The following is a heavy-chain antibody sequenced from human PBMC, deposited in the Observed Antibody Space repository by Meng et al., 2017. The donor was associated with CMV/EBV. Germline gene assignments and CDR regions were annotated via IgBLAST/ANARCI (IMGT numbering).Heavy chain of an antibody. CDR3: TRLTTYGMDV. D-gene: IGHD4-11*01. V-gene: IGHV3-73*01. CDR2: IRSKANSYAT. CDR1: GFTFSGSA. Sequence: GGSLRLSCAASGFTFSGSAMHWVRQASGNGLEWVGSIRSKANSYATAYAASVKGRFTISRDDSKNTAYLQMNSLKTEDTAVYYCTRLTTYGMDVWGQGTTVTVSS. J-gene: IGHJ6*02.